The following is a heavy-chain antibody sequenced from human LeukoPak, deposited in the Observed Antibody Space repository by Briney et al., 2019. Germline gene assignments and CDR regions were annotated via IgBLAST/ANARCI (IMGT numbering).Heavy chain of an antibody. CDR3: ARWSPSRSNFDY. Sequence: SETLSLTCTVSGGSISSGGYSWRWIRQHPGKGLEWIGYIYYSGSTYSNPSLKSRVTISVDTSKNQFSLKLSSVTAADTAVYYCARWSPSRSNFDYWGQGTLVTVSS. D-gene: IGHD1-26*01. CDR1: GGSISSGGYS. V-gene: IGHV4-31*03. CDR2: IYYSGST. J-gene: IGHJ4*02.